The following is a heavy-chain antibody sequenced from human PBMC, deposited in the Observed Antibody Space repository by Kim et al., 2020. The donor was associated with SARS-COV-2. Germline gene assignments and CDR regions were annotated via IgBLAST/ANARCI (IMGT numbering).Heavy chain of an antibody. Sequence: GGSLRLSCAASGFTFSNAWMSWVRQAPGKGLEWVGRIKSKTDGGTTDYAAPVKGRFTISRDDSKNTLYLQMNSLKTEDTAVYYCTTAVSFSSWRSTYTTDYWGQGTLVTVSS. CDR2: IKSKTDGGTT. CDR3: TTAVSFSSWRSTYTTDY. V-gene: IGHV3-15*01. CDR1: GFTFSNAW. D-gene: IGHD6-13*01. J-gene: IGHJ4*02.